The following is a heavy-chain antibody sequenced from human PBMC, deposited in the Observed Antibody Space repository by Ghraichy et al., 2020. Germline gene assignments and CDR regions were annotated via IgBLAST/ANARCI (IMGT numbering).Heavy chain of an antibody. CDR3: AREGPQGCSSTGCCLDK. CDR2: ISAFNGIP. D-gene: IGHD2-2*01. V-gene: IGHV1-18*01. Sequence: ASVKVSCKTSGYHFLSYGTTWVRQAPGQGLEWLGWISAFNGIPKYAPRFQGRVTMTTDIATATVYMELRSLTSDDTAVYFCAREGPQGCSSTGCCLDKWGQGSQVTVSS. J-gene: IGHJ4*02. CDR1: GYHFLSYG.